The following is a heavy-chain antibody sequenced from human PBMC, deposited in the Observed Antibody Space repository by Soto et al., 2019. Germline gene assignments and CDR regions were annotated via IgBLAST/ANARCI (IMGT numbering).Heavy chain of an antibody. CDR3: AREQDYGDYGDY. Sequence: QVQLVQSGAEVKKPGASVKVSCKASGYTFPRYHISWVGQATGQGLEWMGRMHPYGGNTAYAQKFQGRLTITTHSSIRPAYMELSSLTSEDTAVYYCAREQDYGDYGDYWGQGTLVTVSS. V-gene: IGHV1-8*01. D-gene: IGHD4-17*01. CDR2: MHPYGGNT. J-gene: IGHJ4*02. CDR1: GYTFPRYH.